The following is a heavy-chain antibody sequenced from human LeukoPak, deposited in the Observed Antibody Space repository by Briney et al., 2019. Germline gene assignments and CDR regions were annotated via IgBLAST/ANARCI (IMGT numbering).Heavy chain of an antibody. CDR1: GDSVSRNIAA. V-gene: IGHV6-1*01. CDR2: VVFRSKWYN. J-gene: IGHJ4*02. Sequence: ALSLTCAISGDSVSRNIAASKWTRQSPSRGLEWLGRVVFRSKWYNDYAVSVKSRITINPDTSKNQFSLQLNSVTPEDTAVYYCARAAYVILTGSTVWYFGYWGQGTLVTVS. D-gene: IGHD3-9*01. CDR3: ARAAYVILTGSTVWYFGY.